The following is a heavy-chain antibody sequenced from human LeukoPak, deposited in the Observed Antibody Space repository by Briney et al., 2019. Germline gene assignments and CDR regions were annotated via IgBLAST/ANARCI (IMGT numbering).Heavy chain of an antibody. J-gene: IGHJ4*02. Sequence: SETLSLTCAVYGGSFSCYYWSWIRQPPGTGLEWIGRINHSGTTKYNPSLKSRVTISIDTSKNQFSLKLSSVTAADTAVYYCARGRVYDSSRYYFSDYWGQGTLVTVSS. V-gene: IGHV4-34*01. CDR3: ARGRVYDSSRYYFSDY. CDR2: INHSGTT. D-gene: IGHD3-22*01. CDR1: GGSFSCYY.